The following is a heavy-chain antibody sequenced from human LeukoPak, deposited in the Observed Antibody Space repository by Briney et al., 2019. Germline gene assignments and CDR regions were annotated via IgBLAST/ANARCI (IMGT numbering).Heavy chain of an antibody. V-gene: IGHV5-51*01. CDR3: ARHVSMIVVAFDAFDI. J-gene: IGHJ3*02. CDR2: IYPGDSDT. Sequence: GESLQISCKGSGYSFSTYWIGWVRQLPGKGLEWMGIIYPGDSDTRYSPSFQGQVTISADKSISTAYLQWSSLKASDTAMYYCARHVSMIVVAFDAFDIWGQGTMVTVSS. D-gene: IGHD3-22*01. CDR1: GYSFSTYW.